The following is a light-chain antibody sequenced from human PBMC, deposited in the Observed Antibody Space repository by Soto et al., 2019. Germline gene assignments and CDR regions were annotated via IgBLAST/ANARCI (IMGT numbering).Light chain of an antibody. J-gene: IGLJ1*01. CDR1: SSDVGGYNY. CDR3: SSFTSAYTFV. V-gene: IGLV2-14*01. Sequence: QPVLTQPASVSGSPGQSIAISCTGTSSDVGGYNYVSWYQQHPGKAPKLLLSEVSNRPSGVSDRFSGSKSGNTASLTISGLQTQDEADYYCSSFTSAYTFVFGTGTKLTVL. CDR2: EVS.